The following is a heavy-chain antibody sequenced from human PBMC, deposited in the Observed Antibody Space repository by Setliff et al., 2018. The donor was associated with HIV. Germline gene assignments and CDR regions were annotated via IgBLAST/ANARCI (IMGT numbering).Heavy chain of an antibody. CDR2: IYKSGST. CDR1: GGSISTYH. D-gene: IGHD6-19*01. Sequence: SETLSLTCSVSGGSISTYHWSWIRQPPGKGLEWIGYIYKSGSTNYSPSLKSRVTISPGTSKNQFSLKLRSVTAADRAVYYCARVPGYSSGYEGRMDYFDYWGQGTLVTVSS. V-gene: IGHV4-59*12. J-gene: IGHJ4*02. CDR3: ARVPGYSSGYEGRMDYFDY.